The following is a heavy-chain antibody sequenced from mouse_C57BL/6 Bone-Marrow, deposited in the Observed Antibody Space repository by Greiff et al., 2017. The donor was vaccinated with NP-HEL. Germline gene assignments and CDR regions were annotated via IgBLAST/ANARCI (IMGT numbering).Heavy chain of an antibody. CDR3: TTSSSGPWFAY. V-gene: IGHV14-4*01. CDR2: IDPENGDT. CDR1: GFNIKDDY. J-gene: IGHJ3*01. Sequence: SGAELVRPGASVKLSCTASGFNIKDDYMHWVKQRPEQGLEWIGWIDPENGDTEYASKFQGKATITADTSSNTAYLQLSSLTSEDTAVYYCTTSSSGPWFAYWGQGTLVTVSA. D-gene: IGHD3-2*02.